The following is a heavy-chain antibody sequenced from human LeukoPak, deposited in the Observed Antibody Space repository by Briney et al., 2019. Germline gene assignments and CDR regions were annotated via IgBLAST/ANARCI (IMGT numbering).Heavy chain of an antibody. J-gene: IGHJ4*02. CDR3: ARGERGSYYGSGNEYFDF. V-gene: IGHV3-53*01. CDR2: TYNSGST. CDR1: GFAVNSRY. D-gene: IGHD3-10*01. Sequence: PGGSLRLSCAASGFAVNSRYMTWVRQGPGKGLEWLSITYNSGSTEYADSVKGRFTISRDSSRNILYLQMTSLRGDDTAVYYCARGERGSYYGSGNEYFDFWGQGTLVTVSS.